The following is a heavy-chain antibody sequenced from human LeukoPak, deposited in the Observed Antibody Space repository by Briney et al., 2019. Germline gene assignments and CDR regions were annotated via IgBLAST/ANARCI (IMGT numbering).Heavy chain of an antibody. CDR2: IYYSGST. V-gene: IGHV4-39*07. D-gene: IGHD6-13*01. CDR3: ARSREVGSSWCPYFDY. CDR1: GDSISSHTYY. Sequence: SETLSLTCTVSGDSISSHTYYWAWIRQPPGKGLEWIGSIYYSGSTNYNPSLKSRVTVSLDTSKNQFSLKLSSVTAADTAVYYCARSREVGSSWCPYFDYWGQGTLVTVSS. J-gene: IGHJ4*02.